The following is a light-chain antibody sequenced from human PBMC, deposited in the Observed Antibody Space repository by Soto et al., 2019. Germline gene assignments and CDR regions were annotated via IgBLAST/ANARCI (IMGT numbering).Light chain of an antibody. CDR3: QHYGTSLRT. Sequence: EIVLTQSPGTLSLSPGERATLSCRASQSLSSTYLAWYQQKPGQAPRLLIYGASSRATGIPDRFSGSGSGTDFALTISRLEPEDFAVYYCQHYGTSLRTFVQGTKVEIK. CDR1: QSLSSTY. J-gene: IGKJ1*01. V-gene: IGKV3-20*01. CDR2: GAS.